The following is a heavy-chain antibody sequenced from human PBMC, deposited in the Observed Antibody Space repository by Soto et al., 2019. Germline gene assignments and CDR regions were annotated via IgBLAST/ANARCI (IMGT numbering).Heavy chain of an antibody. V-gene: IGHV5-10-1*01. CDR3: ARLSVDTAMGYYYYGMDV. D-gene: IGHD5-18*01. Sequence: GESLKISCKGSGYSFTSYWISWVRQMPGKGLEWMGRIDPSDSYTNYSPSFQGHVTISADKSISTAYLQWSSLKASDTAMYYCARLSVDTAMGYYYYGMDVWGQGTTVTASS. CDR2: IDPSDSYT. J-gene: IGHJ6*02. CDR1: GYSFTSYW.